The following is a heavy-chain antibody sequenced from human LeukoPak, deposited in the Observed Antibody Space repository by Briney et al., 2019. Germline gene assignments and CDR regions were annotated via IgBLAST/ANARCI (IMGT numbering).Heavy chain of an antibody. CDR3: ARTYYDFWSGSAFDI. CDR2: ISSGSSYI. J-gene: IGHJ3*02. Sequence: GGSLRLSCAASGFTFSSYSMNWVRQAPGKGLEWVSSISSGSSYIYYADSVKGRFTISRDNAKNSLYLQMNSLRAEDTAVYYCARTYYDFWSGSAFDIWGQGTMVTVSS. V-gene: IGHV3-21*01. D-gene: IGHD3-3*01. CDR1: GFTFSSYS.